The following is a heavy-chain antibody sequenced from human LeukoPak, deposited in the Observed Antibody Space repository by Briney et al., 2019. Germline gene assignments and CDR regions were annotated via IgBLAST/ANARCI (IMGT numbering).Heavy chain of an antibody. Sequence: SETLSLTCTVSGGSLSSGNYQWGWIRQPPGKGLEWIALISHSETTYYNPSLKSRVTMSVDTSKNQFSLKLNSVTAADTAVYYCLRDQDCSGGDCQVCWGQGTLVTVSS. CDR1: GGSLSSGNYQ. D-gene: IGHD2-15*01. CDR3: LRDQDCSGGDCQVC. CDR2: ISHSETT. J-gene: IGHJ4*02. V-gene: IGHV4-39*02.